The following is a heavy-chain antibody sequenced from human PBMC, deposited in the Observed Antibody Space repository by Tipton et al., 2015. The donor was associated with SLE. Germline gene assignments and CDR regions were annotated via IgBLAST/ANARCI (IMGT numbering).Heavy chain of an antibody. CDR3: ARGGHWGGLFDY. V-gene: IGHV4-38-2*02. CDR1: GDSISSHY. CDR2: IYHSGST. Sequence: TLSLTCSVSGDSISSHYWSWIRQPPGKGLEWIGSIYHSGSTYYNPSLKSRVTISVDTSKNQFSLKLSSVTAADTAVYYCARGGHWGGLFDYWGQGTLVTVSS. J-gene: IGHJ4*02. D-gene: IGHD2-21*01.